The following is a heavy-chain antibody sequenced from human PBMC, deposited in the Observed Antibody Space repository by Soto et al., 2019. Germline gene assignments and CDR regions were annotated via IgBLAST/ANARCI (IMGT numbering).Heavy chain of an antibody. CDR2: IKSKTDGGKT. CDR1: GFTFSNDW. Sequence: EVQLVESGGGLVNPGGSLRLSCAASGFTFSNDWMSCVRQAPGKGLEWVGRIKSKTDGGKTDYAAPVKGRFTICRDDSKNTLYLPMNSLKTADTAVYYCTTGVPARGMDVWGQGTTVTVSS. J-gene: IGHJ6*02. V-gene: IGHV3-15*01. D-gene: IGHD3-3*01. CDR3: TTGVPARGMDV.